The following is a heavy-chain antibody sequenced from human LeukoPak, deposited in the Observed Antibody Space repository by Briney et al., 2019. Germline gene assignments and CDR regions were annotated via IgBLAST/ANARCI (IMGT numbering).Heavy chain of an antibody. V-gene: IGHV4-31*03. J-gene: IGHJ4*02. CDR3: ARERFAGGYRYLDY. CDR1: GGSINSGGYF. D-gene: IGHD2-8*02. CDR2: IYYTGST. Sequence: SETLSLTCTVSGGSINSGGYFWNWIRQHPGRGLEWIGSIYYTGSTSYYPSLKSRLTIPIATSKNQFSLRLNSAIAADTAVYYCARERFAGGYRYLDYWGQGTLVTVSS.